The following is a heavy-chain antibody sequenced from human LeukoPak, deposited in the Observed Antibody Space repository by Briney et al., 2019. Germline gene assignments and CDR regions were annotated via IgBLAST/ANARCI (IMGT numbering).Heavy chain of an antibody. D-gene: IGHD6-6*01. J-gene: IGHJ4*02. CDR3: ARDEYSLPVN. Sequence: PGGSLRLSCAASGFTFSDYYMSWIRQAPGKGLEWVSSISSSSSYIYYADSVKGRFTISRDNAKNSLYLQMNSLRAEDTAVYYCARDEYSLPVNWGQGTLVTVSS. CDR1: GFTFSDYY. CDR2: ISSSSSYI. V-gene: IGHV3-11*06.